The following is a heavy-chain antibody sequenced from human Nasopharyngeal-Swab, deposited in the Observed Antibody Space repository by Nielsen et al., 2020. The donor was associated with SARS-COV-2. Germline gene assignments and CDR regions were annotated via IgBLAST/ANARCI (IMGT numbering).Heavy chain of an antibody. V-gene: IGHV1-18*01. CDR2: ISAYNGDT. Sequence: ASVKVSCKASGYTFSSYAIHWVRQAPGQGLEWMGWISAYNGDTNYAQKLQGRVTMTTDTSPSTAYMELRSLRSDDTAVYFCARIPIAAAPDFDYWGQGTLVTVSS. CDR1: GYTFSSYA. J-gene: IGHJ4*02. CDR3: ARIPIAAAPDFDY. D-gene: IGHD6-13*01.